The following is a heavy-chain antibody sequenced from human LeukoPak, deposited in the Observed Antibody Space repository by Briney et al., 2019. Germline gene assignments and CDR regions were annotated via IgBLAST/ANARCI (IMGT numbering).Heavy chain of an antibody. CDR3: ARGAYSSGYYHTPPYYFDY. J-gene: IGHJ4*02. CDR2: IIPIFGTA. CDR1: GGTFSSYA. V-gene: IGHV1-69*13. Sequence: GSSVKVSCKASGGTFSSYAISWVRQAPGQGLEWMGGIIPIFGTANYAQKFQGRVTITADESTSTAYMELSSLGSEDTAVYYCARGAYSSGYYHTPPYYFDYWGQGTLVTVSS. D-gene: IGHD3-22*01.